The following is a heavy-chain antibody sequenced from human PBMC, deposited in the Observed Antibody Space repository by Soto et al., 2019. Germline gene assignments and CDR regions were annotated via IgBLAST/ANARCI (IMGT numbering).Heavy chain of an antibody. CDR3: ARDHSDSSGTYDAFDI. D-gene: IGHD3-22*01. CDR2: IYYSGST. Sequence: PSETLSLTCTVSGGSISSYYWSWIRQPPGKGLEWIGYIYYSGSTNHNPSLKSRVTISVDTSKNQFSLKLSSVTAADTAVYYCARDHSDSSGTYDAFDIWGQGTMVT. J-gene: IGHJ3*02. CDR1: GGSISSYY. V-gene: IGHV4-59*01.